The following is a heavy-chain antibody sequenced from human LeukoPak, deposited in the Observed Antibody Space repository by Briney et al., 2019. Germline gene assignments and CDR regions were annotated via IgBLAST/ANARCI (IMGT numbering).Heavy chain of an antibody. D-gene: IGHD4-23*01. CDR2: INPNSGGT. CDR1: GYTFTGYY. J-gene: IGHJ4*02. V-gene: IGHV1-2*02. Sequence: GASVKVSCKSSGYTFTGYYMHWVRQAPGQGLEWRGWINPNSGGTNYAQKFQGRVTMTRDTSISAAYMELSRLRSDDTAVYYCARDSGYGGNSIDYWGQGTLVTVSS. CDR3: ARDSGYGGNSIDY.